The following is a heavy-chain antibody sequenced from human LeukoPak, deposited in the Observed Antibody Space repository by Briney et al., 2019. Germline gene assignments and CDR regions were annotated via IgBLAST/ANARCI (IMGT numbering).Heavy chain of an antibody. CDR2: ISGSGGST. Sequence: GGSLRLSCAASGFTFSSYSMNWVRQAPGKGLEWVSAISGSGGSTYYADSVKGRFTISRDNSKNTLYLQMNSLRAEDTAVYYCAKGGVGDCSTSCYTFDYWGQGTLVTVSS. CDR3: AKGGVGDCSTSCYTFDY. V-gene: IGHV3-23*01. CDR1: GFTFSSYS. D-gene: IGHD2-2*02. J-gene: IGHJ4*02.